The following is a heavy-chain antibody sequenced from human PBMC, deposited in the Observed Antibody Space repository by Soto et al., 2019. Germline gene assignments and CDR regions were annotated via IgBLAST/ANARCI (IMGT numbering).Heavy chain of an antibody. D-gene: IGHD2-2*01. Sequence: EVQVVESGGGQVQPGGSLRLSCAASGFTFSTYGMNWVRQAPGKGLEWVSFISASSNYKYYADSVRDRFTISRDNARNSLYLQMNSLSAEDTAVYYCARGRRSCNSVWCHGGVDYWGQGTLVTVSS. J-gene: IGHJ4*02. CDR3: ARGRRSCNSVWCHGGVDY. CDR2: ISASSNYK. V-gene: IGHV3-21*01. CDR1: GFTFSTYG.